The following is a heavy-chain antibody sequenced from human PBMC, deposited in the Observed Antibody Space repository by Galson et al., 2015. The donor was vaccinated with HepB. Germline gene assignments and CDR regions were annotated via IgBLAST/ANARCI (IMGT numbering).Heavy chain of an antibody. J-gene: IGHJ4*02. CDR1: GFTFSSYA. Sequence: SLRLSCAASGFTFSSYAMGWVRQAPGKGLEWVSAISGSGGSTYYADSVKGRFTISRDNSKNTLYLQMNSLRAEDTAVYYCAKVTRRALGGYDLPFDYWGQGTLVTVSS. D-gene: IGHD5-12*01. CDR3: AKVTRRALGGYDLPFDY. CDR2: ISGSGGST. V-gene: IGHV3-23*01.